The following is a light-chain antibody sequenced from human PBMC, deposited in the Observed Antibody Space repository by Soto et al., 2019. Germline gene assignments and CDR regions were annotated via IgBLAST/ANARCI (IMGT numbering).Light chain of an antibody. CDR3: QQYNNWPRT. V-gene: IGKV3-15*01. J-gene: IGKJ1*01. CDR1: QSVSSD. Sequence: EIVMTQSPATLSVSPGERATHSCRASQSVSSDLAWYHQKPGQAPRLLIYGASTRATGIPARFSGSGSGTEFTLTINSLQSEDFAVYYCQQYNNWPRTFGHGTKVDIK. CDR2: GAS.